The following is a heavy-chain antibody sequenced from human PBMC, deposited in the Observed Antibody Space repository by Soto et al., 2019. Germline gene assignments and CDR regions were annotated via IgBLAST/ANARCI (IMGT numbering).Heavy chain of an antibody. CDR2: IYPGDSDT. D-gene: IGHD1-7*01. Sequence: GESLKISCKGSGYSFTIYWIGWVRQMPGKGLEWMGIIYPGDSDTRYSPSFQGQVTISADKSISTAYLQWSSLKASDTAMYYCARQHNWNYEDNWFDPWGQGTLVTVSS. J-gene: IGHJ5*02. V-gene: IGHV5-51*01. CDR1: GYSFTIYW. CDR3: ARQHNWNYEDNWFDP.